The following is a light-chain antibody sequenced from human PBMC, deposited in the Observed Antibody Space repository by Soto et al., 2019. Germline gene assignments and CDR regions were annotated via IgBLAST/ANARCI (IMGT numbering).Light chain of an antibody. CDR2: DDS. CDR3: QVWDSSSEHYV. V-gene: IGLV3-21*02. CDR1: NIGSKS. Sequence: SYELAQPPSVSVAPGQTATVTCGGSNIGSKSVHWYQQKPGQAPVLVVYDDSERPSGIPERFSGSNSGNTATLTISRVEADDGADFYCQVWDSSSEHYVFGTGTKLTVL. J-gene: IGLJ1*01.